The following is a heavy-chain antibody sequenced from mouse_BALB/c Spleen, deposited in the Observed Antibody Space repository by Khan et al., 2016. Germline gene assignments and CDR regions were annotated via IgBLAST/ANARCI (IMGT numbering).Heavy chain of an antibody. Sequence: QFQLVQSGPELKKPGETVKISCKASGYTFTNYGVHWVKQAPGKGLKWMGWINTNTGAPTYPEEFKGRFAFSLETSASTAFLQIDNLKNEDTATYFCARCYGNYALDYWGQGTSVTVSS. CDR3: ARCYGNYALDY. V-gene: IGHV9-3*02. CDR2: INTNTGAP. CDR1: GYTFTNYG. D-gene: IGHD2-1*01. J-gene: IGHJ4*01.